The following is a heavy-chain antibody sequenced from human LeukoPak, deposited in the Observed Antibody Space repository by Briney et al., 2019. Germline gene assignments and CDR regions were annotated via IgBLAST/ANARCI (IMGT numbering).Heavy chain of an antibody. V-gene: IGHV3-30*02. CDR1: GFTFSSYG. J-gene: IGHJ4*02. Sequence: PGGSLRLSCAASGFTFSSYGMHWVRQAPGKGLEWVAFIRYDGSNKYYADSVKGRFTISRDNSKNTLYLQMNSLRSDDTAVYYCARDGPKGWKWLAMYYFDYWGQGTLVTVSS. D-gene: IGHD6-19*01. CDR3: ARDGPKGWKWLAMYYFDY. CDR2: IRYDGSNK.